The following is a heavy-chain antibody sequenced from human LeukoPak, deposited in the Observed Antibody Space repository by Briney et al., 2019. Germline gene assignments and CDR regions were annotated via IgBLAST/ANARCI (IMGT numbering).Heavy chain of an antibody. D-gene: IGHD6-13*01. CDR2: IRGSGGST. J-gene: IGHJ4*02. CDR1: GFTFSSYA. CDR3: AKGISRAAAGTGYFDY. Sequence: PGGSLRLSCAAAGFTFSSYAMSWVRQAPGKGLEWVSAIRGSGGSTYYADSVKGRFTISRDNSKNTLYLQMNSLRAEDTAVYYCAKGISRAAAGTGYFDYWGQGTLVTVSS. V-gene: IGHV3-23*01.